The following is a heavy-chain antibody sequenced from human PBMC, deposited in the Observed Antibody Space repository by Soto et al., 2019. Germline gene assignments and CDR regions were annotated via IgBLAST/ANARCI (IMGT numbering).Heavy chain of an antibody. CDR1: GFTVSSNY. D-gene: IGHD3-22*01. V-gene: IGHV3-53*01. J-gene: IGHJ4*02. Sequence: GGFLRLSCAASGFTVSSNYMSWVRQAPGKGLEWVAVIYSGGSTYYADSVKGRFTISRDNSKNTLYLQMNSLRAEDTAVYYCAKPLYYYDSSGYYLLYFDYWGQGTLVTVSS. CDR3: AKPLYYYDSSGYYLLYFDY. CDR2: IYSGGST.